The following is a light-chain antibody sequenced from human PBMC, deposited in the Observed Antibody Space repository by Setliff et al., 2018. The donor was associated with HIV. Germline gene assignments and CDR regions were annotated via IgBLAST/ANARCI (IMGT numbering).Light chain of an antibody. Sequence: QSVLTQPASVSGSPGQSITISCTGTNSDVGGYNYVSWYQLHPGKAPKLIIYEVSNRPSGVSNRFSGSKSGNTASLTISGLQPEDGADYYCSSYTNSVTVVFGTGTKVTVL. CDR1: NSDVGGYNY. J-gene: IGLJ1*01. V-gene: IGLV2-14*01. CDR3: SSYTNSVTVV. CDR2: EVS.